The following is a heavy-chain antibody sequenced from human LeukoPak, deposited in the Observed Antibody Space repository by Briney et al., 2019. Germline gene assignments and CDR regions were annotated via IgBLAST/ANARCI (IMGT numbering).Heavy chain of an antibody. CDR3: AKDRSGYSTNWFDP. J-gene: IGHJ5*02. CDR2: ISGSGGST. CDR1: GFTFSNAR. D-gene: IGHD6-13*01. V-gene: IGHV3-23*01. Sequence: GGSLRLSCAASGFTFSNARMSWVRQAPGKGLEWVSAISGSGGSTYYADSVKGRFTISRDNSKNTLYLQMNSLRAEDTAVYYCAKDRSGYSTNWFDPWGQGTLVTVSS.